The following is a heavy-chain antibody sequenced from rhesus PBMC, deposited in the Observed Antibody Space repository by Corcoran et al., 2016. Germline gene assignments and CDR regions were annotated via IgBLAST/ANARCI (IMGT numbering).Heavy chain of an antibody. CDR3: ARVPGYEDDYGYYDGNWYFDL. CDR2: IYWEDDK. Sequence: QVTLKESGPALVKPTQTLTLTCTFSGFSLSSIGLGVGWIRQPPGKALEWLATIYWEDDKYYSKSLKGRLTISKDTSKNQVVLRMTNMDPVDTATYDCARVPGYEDDYGYYDGNWYFDLWGPGTPITISS. J-gene: IGHJ2*01. CDR1: GFSLSSIGLG. V-gene: IGHV2S1*01. D-gene: IGHD3-9*01.